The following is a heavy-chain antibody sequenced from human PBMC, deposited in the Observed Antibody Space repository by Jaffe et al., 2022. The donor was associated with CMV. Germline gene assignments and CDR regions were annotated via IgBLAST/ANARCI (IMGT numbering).Heavy chain of an antibody. Sequence: VQLVESGGGLVKPGGSLRLSCAASGLTFSDAWMSWVRQAPGKGLEWIGRMKSKTDGGTTDYAPPLNGRFTISRDDFKNTLYLEMNSLITDDTAVYYCNTADHGNGWYFWGQGTLVTVS. J-gene: IGHJ4*02. CDR3: NTADHGNGWYF. D-gene: IGHD6-19*01. CDR2: MKSKTDGGTT. CDR1: GLTFSDAW. V-gene: IGHV3-15*01.